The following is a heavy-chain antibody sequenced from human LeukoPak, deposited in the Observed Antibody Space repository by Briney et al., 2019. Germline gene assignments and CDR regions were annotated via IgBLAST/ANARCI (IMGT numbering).Heavy chain of an antibody. CDR3: AKFGRFFSVTGSFPPPSYFDY. Sequence: GGSLRLSCAASGFTFSSYAMSWVRQAPGKGLEWVSAISGSGGSTYYADSVKGRFTISRDNSKNTLYLQMNSLRAEDTAVYYCAKFGRFFSVTGSFPPPSYFDYGGRGTLATVSS. V-gene: IGHV3-23*01. D-gene: IGHD3-3*01. CDR2: ISGSGGST. CDR1: GFTFSSYA. J-gene: IGHJ4*02.